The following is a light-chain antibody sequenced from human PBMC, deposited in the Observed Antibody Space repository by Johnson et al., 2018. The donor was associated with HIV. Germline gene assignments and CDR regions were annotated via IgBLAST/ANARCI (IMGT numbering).Light chain of an antibody. CDR2: DNN. Sequence: QLVLTQPPSVSAAPGQKVTISCSGSTSNIGNNFVSWYQHLPGTAPKLLIYDNNKRPSGIPDRFSGSKSGTSATLGITGLQTGDEADSYCGTWNTRLSVGHVFGTGTKVTVL. CDR3: GTWNTRLSVGHV. V-gene: IGLV1-51*01. J-gene: IGLJ1*01. CDR1: TSNIGNNF.